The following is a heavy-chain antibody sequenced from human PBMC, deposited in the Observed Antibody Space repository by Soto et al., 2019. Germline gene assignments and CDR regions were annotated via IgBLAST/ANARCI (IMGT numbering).Heavy chain of an antibody. J-gene: IGHJ4*02. CDR3: ARGGYCSGNNCYSGVYGDYRVY. D-gene: IGHD2-15*01. CDR2: INLEGFER. V-gene: IGHV3-7*04. CDR1: GFTFSSYW. Sequence: EVQLVESGGGLVQPGGSLRLSCAASGFTFSSYWMNWVRQAPGKGLEWVANINLEGFERYYVDSVKGRFTISRDNARDSLFLPMNSLGAEDTAVYYCARGGYCSGNNCYSGVYGDYRVYWGKGTLVTVSS.